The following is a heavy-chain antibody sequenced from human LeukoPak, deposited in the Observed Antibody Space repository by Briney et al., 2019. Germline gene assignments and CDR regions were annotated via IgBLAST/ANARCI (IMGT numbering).Heavy chain of an antibody. CDR2: MNPNSGDT. Sequence: ASVKVSCKASGNTPSTYDTNWVRSGTRQGIDWMGWMNPNSGDTGYAQKFQRRITVTRNTSISTAYMELSSLRSEDTAVYYCVVLAATGTIDYWGQGTLVTVSS. D-gene: IGHD6-13*01. CDR3: VVLAATGTIDY. J-gene: IGHJ4*02. V-gene: IGHV1-8*03. CDR1: GNTPSTYD.